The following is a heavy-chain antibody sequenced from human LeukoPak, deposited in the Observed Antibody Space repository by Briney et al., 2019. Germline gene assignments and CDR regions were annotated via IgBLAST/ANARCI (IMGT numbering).Heavy chain of an antibody. J-gene: IGHJ3*02. CDR2: INHSGST. D-gene: IGHD3-9*01. CDR3: ARQLRYFDWAPGPGAFEI. Sequence: KPSETLSLTCAVYGGSFSGYYWSWIRQPPGKGLEWIGEINHSGSTNYNPSLKSRVTILVDTSQNQFSLKLRSVTAADTAVYYCARQLRYFDWAPGPGAFEIWGQGTTVTVSS. V-gene: IGHV4-34*01. CDR1: GGSFSGYY.